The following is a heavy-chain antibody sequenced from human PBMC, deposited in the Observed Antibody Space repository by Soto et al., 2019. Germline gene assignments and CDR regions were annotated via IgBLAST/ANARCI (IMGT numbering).Heavy chain of an antibody. Sequence: QVQLQESGPGLVKPSQTLSLTCTVSGGSISSGGYYWSWLRQHPGKGLEWIGYIYYSGTTYYTYHDPALKSRVTISVDTSKNQFSLKLSSVTAADTAVYYCAREPLTWGQGTLVTVSS. CDR2: IYYSGTT. V-gene: IGHV4-31*03. J-gene: IGHJ4*02. CDR1: GGSISSGGYY. CDR3: AREPLT.